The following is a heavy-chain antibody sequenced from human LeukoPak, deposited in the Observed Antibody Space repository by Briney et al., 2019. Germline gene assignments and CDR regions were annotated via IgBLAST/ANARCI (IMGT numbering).Heavy chain of an antibody. CDR1: GYTFTSYG. J-gene: IGHJ6*02. Sequence: GASVKVSCKASGYTFTSYGISWVRQAPGQGLEWMGWISAYNGNTNYAQKFQGRVTMTEDTSTDTAYMELSSLRSEDTAVYYCATAPYDSSGYYYGVGNYYYYGMDVWGQGTTVTVSS. D-gene: IGHD3-22*01. V-gene: IGHV1-18*01. CDR2: ISAYNGNT. CDR3: ATAPYDSSGYYYGVGNYYYYGMDV.